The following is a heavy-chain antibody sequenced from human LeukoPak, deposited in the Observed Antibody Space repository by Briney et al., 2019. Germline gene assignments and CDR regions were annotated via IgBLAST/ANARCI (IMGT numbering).Heavy chain of an antibody. J-gene: IGHJ3*02. CDR1: GFTFDDYA. Sequence: PGRSLRLSCAASGFTFDDYAMHWVRQAPGKGLEWVSGISWNSGSIGNADSVKGRFTISRDNAKNSLYLQMNSLRAEDTALYYCAKVFEYSSSLGAFDIWGQGTMVTVSS. V-gene: IGHV3-9*01. CDR2: ISWNSGSI. D-gene: IGHD6-6*01. CDR3: AKVFEYSSSLGAFDI.